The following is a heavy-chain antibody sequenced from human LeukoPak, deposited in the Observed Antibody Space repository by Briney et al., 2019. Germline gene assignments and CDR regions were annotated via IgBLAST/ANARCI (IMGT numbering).Heavy chain of an antibody. D-gene: IGHD2-21*01. CDR1: GFTFNKYA. J-gene: IGHJ4*02. Sequence: GGSLRLSCVASGFTFNKYAVGWVRQAPGKGLEWVSGISGSGVSMYYTDSVKGRFTISRDNSKSTGYLKMNSLRAEDTAIYYCAKDFFVAGTFHGTFDYWGQGTLVTVSS. CDR2: ISGSGVSM. V-gene: IGHV3-23*01. CDR3: AKDFFVAGTFHGTFDY.